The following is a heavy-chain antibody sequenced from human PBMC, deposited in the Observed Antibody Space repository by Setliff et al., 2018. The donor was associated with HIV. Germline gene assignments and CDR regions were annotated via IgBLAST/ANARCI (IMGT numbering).Heavy chain of an antibody. CDR1: GGSISSYY. CDR2: VYTGGST. J-gene: IGHJ6*02. V-gene: IGHV4-4*09. D-gene: IGHD6-13*01. Sequence: SETLSLTCTVSGGSISSYYWTWIRQPPGKGLEWIGYVYTGGSTNYNPSLKSRVTISVDTSKNQFSLKLSSVTAADTAVYYCARAAAAGRPYYYYFGLDVWGQGTTVTVSS. CDR3: ARAAAAGRPYYYYFGLDV.